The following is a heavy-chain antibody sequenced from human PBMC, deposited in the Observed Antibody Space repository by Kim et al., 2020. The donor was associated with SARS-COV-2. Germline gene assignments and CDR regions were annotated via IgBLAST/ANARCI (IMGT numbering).Heavy chain of an antibody. Sequence: GGSLRLSCAASGFIFSSYEIHWVRQGTGQGLEWVSGIGTLFDAYYSDSVKGRFTISCENAKNSLYLQLSSLRAGDTGVYYCSRSFRLSYHYGMDVLGQGTTVTV. V-gene: IGHV3-13*04. CDR1: GFIFSSYE. CDR3: SRSFRLSYHYGMDV. CDR2: IGTLFDA. D-gene: IGHD3-16*02. J-gene: IGHJ6*02.